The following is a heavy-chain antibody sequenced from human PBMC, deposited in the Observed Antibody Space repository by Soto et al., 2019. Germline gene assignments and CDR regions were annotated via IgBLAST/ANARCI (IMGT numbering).Heavy chain of an antibody. CDR3: ARSYYLADAFDV. CDR2: ISAFNGNT. Sequence: ASVKVSCKASGFRFSDYGFNWLRQAPGQGLEWMGWISAFNGNTETAQGLQDRVTMTTDSSTTTAHMDLTNLTTDDTAIYYCARSYYLADAFDVWGQGTMVTVS. V-gene: IGHV1-18*01. J-gene: IGHJ3*01. CDR1: GFRFSDYG. D-gene: IGHD3-16*01.